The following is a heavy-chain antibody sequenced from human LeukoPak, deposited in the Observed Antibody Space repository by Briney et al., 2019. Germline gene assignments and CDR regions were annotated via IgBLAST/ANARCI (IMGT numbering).Heavy chain of an antibody. CDR3: ARVRALDIVRDDY. CDR1: GYTFTGYY. J-gene: IGHJ4*02. V-gene: IGHV1-2*02. D-gene: IGHD2-2*03. Sequence: ASVKVSCKASGYTFTGYYMHWVRQAPGQGLEWMGWINPNSGGTNYAQKLQGRVTMTTDTSTSTAYMELRSLRSDDAAVYYCARVRALDIVRDDYWGQGTLVTVSS. CDR2: INPNSGGT.